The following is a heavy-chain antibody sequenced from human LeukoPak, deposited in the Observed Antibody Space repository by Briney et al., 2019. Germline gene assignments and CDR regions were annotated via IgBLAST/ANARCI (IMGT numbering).Heavy chain of an antibody. CDR1: GFTLSSYW. V-gene: IGHV3-48*04. CDR3: AKSADYASTAFDI. J-gene: IGHJ3*02. Sequence: PGGSLRLSCAASGFTLSSYWMSWVRQAPGKGLEWVSYISRSGSTIYYADSVKGRFTISRDNAKNSLYLQMNSLRAEDTALYYCAKSADYASTAFDIWGQGTMVTVSS. D-gene: IGHD3-10*01. CDR2: ISRSGSTI.